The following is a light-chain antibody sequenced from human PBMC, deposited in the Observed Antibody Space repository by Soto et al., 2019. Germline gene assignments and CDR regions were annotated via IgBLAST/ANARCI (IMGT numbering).Light chain of an antibody. CDR2: EIS. CDR1: SSDVGAYNY. Sequence: HSVLTQLPSAAESPGQSVTISCTGTSSDVGAYNYVSWYQQHPGKAAKVMIYEISKRPSVVPDRFSGSKSGNTASLTVSGLQFEDEADYYCTAHAGSNNVYVFGSGTKVTVL. J-gene: IGLJ1*01. V-gene: IGLV2-8*01. CDR3: TAHAGSNNVYV.